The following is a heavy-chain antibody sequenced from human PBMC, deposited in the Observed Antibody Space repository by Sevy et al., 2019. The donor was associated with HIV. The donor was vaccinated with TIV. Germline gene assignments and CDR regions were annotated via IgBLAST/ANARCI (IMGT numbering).Heavy chain of an antibody. J-gene: IGHJ4*02. Sequence: ASLKVSCKASGYTFTSYGISWVRQAPGQGLEWMGWISAYNGNTNYAQKLQGRVTMTTDTSTSTAYMELRSLRSDDTAVYYCARDGTYYDFWSGYYSPLGYWGQGTLVTVSS. CDR3: ARDGTYYDFWSGYYSPLGY. V-gene: IGHV1-18*01. CDR2: ISAYNGNT. D-gene: IGHD3-3*01. CDR1: GYTFTSYG.